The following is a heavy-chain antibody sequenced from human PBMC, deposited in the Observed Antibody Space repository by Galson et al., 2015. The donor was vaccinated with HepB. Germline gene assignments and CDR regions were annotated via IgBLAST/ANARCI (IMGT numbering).Heavy chain of an antibody. CDR3: ARVRGPTVTTPYYYYGMDV. J-gene: IGHJ6*02. CDR1: GYTFTSYY. D-gene: IGHD4-11*01. V-gene: IGHV1-46*01. Sequence: SVKVSCKASGYTFTSYYMHWVRQAPGQGLEWMGIINPSGGSTRYAQKFQGRVTMTRDTSTSTVYTELSSLRSEDTAVYYCARVRGPTVTTPYYYYGMDVWGQGATLTVS. CDR2: INPSGGST.